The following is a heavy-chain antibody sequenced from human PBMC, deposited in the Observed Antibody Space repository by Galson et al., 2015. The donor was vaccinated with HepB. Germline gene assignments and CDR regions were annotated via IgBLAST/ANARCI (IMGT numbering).Heavy chain of an antibody. CDR1: FTFSTYW. J-gene: IGHJ4*02. CDR2: INQDGSEK. D-gene: IGHD6-13*01. CDR3: ARAIAAAGSY. V-gene: IGHV3-7*03. Sequence: FTFSTYWMTWVRQAPGKGLEWVANINQDGSEKYYLDSVKGRFTISRDNAKSSLFLQMDSLRGEDTAVYYCARAIAAAGSYWGQGTLVTVSS.